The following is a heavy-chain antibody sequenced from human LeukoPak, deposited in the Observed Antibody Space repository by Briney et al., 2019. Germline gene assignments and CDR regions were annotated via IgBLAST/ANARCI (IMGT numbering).Heavy chain of an antibody. Sequence: ASVKVSCKASGYIFTNYNTHWVRQAPGQGLEWMGWINPKSGGTNYAQKFQGRVTMTTDTSIGTAYMELSRLRSDDTAVYYCAREDNWNYDDWFDPWGQGTLVTVSS. J-gene: IGHJ5*02. CDR1: GYIFTNYN. V-gene: IGHV1-2*02. CDR3: AREDNWNYDDWFDP. D-gene: IGHD1-7*01. CDR2: INPKSGGT.